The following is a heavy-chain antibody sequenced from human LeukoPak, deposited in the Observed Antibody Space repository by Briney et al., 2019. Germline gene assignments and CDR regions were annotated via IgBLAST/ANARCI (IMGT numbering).Heavy chain of an antibody. CDR1: GYTFTGYY. J-gene: IGHJ4*02. CDR3: ARDLARIAAAGRDY. D-gene: IGHD6-13*01. V-gene: IGHV1-2*06. CDR2: IKPNIGGT. Sequence: ASVKDSRKASGYTFTGYYMHWVRQAPGQGLEWMGRIKPNIGGTNYAQKFQGRVTMTRDTSISTAYMELSRLRSDDTAVYYCARDLARIAAAGRDYWGQGTLVTVSS.